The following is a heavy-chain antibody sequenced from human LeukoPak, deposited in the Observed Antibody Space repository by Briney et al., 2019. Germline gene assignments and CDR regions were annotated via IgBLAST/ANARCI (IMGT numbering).Heavy chain of an antibody. CDR3: ARDRLLDPVCSSTSCYAFDI. Sequence: PRRSLRLSCAASGFTFSSYGMHWVRQAPGKGLEWVAVIWYDGSNKYYADSVKGRFTISRDNSKNTLYLQMNSLRAEDTAVYYCARDRLLDPVCSSTSCYAFDIWGQGTMVTVSS. CDR2: IWYDGSNK. J-gene: IGHJ3*02. CDR1: GFTFSSYG. D-gene: IGHD2-2*01. V-gene: IGHV3-33*01.